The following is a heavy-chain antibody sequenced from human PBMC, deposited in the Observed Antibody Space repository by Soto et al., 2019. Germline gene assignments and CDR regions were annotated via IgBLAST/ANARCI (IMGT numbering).Heavy chain of an antibody. CDR2: ISGSGGST. Sequence: PGGSLRLSCAASGFTFSNYAMSWVRQAPGKGLEWVSGISGSGGSTYYADSVKGRFTISRDNSKNTLYMQINSMRAEDTAVYYCAKRGYSYGFYSMDVWGQGTTVTVSS. V-gene: IGHV3-23*01. D-gene: IGHD5-18*01. J-gene: IGHJ6*02. CDR3: AKRGYSYGFYSMDV. CDR1: GFTFSNYA.